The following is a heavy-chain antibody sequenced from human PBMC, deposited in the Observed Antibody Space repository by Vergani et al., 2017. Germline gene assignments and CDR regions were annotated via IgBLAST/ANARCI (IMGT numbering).Heavy chain of an antibody. Sequence: QLQLQESGPGLVKPSETLSLTCTVSGGSISSSSYYWGWIRQPPGKGLEWIGSIYYSGSTYYNPSLKSRVTISVDTSKNQFSLKLSPVTAADTAVYYCAMRVVPAANDYWGQGTLVTVSS. J-gene: IGHJ4*02. CDR2: IYYSGST. V-gene: IGHV4-39*01. CDR3: AMRVVPAANDY. CDR1: GGSISSSSYY. D-gene: IGHD2-2*01.